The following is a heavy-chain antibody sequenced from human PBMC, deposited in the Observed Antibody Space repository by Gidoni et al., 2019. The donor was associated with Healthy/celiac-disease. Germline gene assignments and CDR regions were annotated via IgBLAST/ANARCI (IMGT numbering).Heavy chain of an antibody. V-gene: IGHV4-34*01. Sequence: QVQLQQWGAGLLQPSETLSLTCAVYGGSFSGYYWSWIRQPPGKGLEWIGEINHSGSTNYNPSLKSRVTISVDTSKNQFSLKLSSVTAADTAVYYCARGRSLDRRTYGMDVWGQGTTVTVSS. J-gene: IGHJ6*02. CDR1: GGSFSGYY. CDR3: ARGRSLDRRTYGMDV. CDR2: INHSGST.